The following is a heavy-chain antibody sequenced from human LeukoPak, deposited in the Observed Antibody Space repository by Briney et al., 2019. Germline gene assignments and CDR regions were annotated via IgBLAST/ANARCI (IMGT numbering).Heavy chain of an antibody. Sequence: GGSLRLSCAASGFTFSNYWMSWVRQAPGKGLEWVAHINQDGSEKYYVDSVKGRFTISRDNAKNSLYLQMNSLRAEDTAVYYCAKVLSSGWPSDYWGQGTLVTLSS. D-gene: IGHD6-19*01. V-gene: IGHV3-7*05. CDR1: GFTFSNYW. J-gene: IGHJ4*02. CDR3: AKVLSSGWPSDY. CDR2: INQDGSEK.